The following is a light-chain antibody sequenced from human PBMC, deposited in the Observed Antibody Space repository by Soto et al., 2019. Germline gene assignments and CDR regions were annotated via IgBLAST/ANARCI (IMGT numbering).Light chain of an antibody. CDR2: DAS. CDR3: RQYEDCPT. CDR1: QNVNNN. J-gene: IGKJ5*01. V-gene: IGKV1-33*01. Sequence: EIQMSQGPSSLSASVRDRFTITCQASQNVNNNLNWYQQKPGRAPELLIYDASNMEAGVPSRFRGSGSGTDFTFTISRLQSEDFATYYCRQYEDCPTFGQGTRLEIK.